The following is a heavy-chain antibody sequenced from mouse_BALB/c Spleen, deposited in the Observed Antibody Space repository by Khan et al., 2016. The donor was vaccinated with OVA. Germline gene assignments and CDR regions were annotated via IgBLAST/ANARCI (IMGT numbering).Heavy chain of an antibody. CDR2: IWGGGGT. D-gene: IGHD2-14*01. CDR1: GFSLSRYN. Sequence: QVQLKQSGPGLVAPSQSLSITCTVSGFSLSRYNIHWVRQPPGKGLEWLGMIWGGGGTDYNSTLKSRLSISKDNSKSQVFLKMNSLQTDDTDMYYCARAYYRYDGYYAMDYWGKGTSGTVSS. J-gene: IGHJ4*01. V-gene: IGHV2-6-4*01. CDR3: ARAYYRYDGYYAMDY.